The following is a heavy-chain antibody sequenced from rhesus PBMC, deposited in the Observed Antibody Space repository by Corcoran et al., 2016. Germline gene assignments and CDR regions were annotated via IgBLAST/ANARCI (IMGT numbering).Heavy chain of an antibody. J-gene: IGHJ4*01. Sequence: EVQLVESGGGLVQPGGSLRLSCAASGFTFSTYGMSWVRQAPGKGLEWVSFSSYGGGSTYYADSVKGRFTISRDNAKNTLSLQMNSLRAEDTAVYYCAKQYEDDYGYYYWTDYWGQGVLVTVSS. V-gene: IGHV3S5*01. CDR2: SSYGGGST. CDR1: GFTFSTYG. D-gene: IGHD3-9*01. CDR3: AKQYEDDYGYYYWTDY.